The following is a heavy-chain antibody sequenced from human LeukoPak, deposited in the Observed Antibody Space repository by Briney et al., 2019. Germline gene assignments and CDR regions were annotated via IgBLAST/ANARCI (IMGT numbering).Heavy chain of an antibody. CDR3: ARWNNDWEFDY. J-gene: IGHJ4*02. CDR2: ISGSGGST. V-gene: IGHV3-23*01. Sequence: PGGSLRLSCAAFGFTFSSYAMSWVRQAPGKGLEWVSAISGSGGSTYHADSVKGRFTIPRDNSKNTLYLQMNSLRAEDTAVFYCARWNNDWEFDYWGQGTLVSVSS. D-gene: IGHD1/OR15-1a*01. CDR1: GFTFSSYA.